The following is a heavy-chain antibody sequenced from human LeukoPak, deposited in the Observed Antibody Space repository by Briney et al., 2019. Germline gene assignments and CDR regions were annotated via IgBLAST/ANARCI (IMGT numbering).Heavy chain of an antibody. V-gene: IGHV1-18*01. J-gene: IGHJ3*02. D-gene: IGHD3-3*02. Sequence: ASVKVSCKASGYTFTNYGISWVRQAPGQGLEWMGWISTFSDNTNYAQKLQGRVTMTTDTSTTTAFMELRSLRSDDTAVYYCARRGHAATFLADDALDIWGQGTMVTVSS. CDR3: ARRGHAATFLADDALDI. CDR1: GYTFTNYG. CDR2: ISTFSDNT.